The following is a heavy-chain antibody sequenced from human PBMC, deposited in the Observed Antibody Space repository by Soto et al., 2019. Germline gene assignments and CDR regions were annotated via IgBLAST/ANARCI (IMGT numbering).Heavy chain of an antibody. J-gene: IGHJ5*02. Sequence: SVKVSCKASGGTFSSYTISWVRQAPGQGLEWMGRIIPILGIANYAQKFQGRVTITADKSTSTAYMELSSLRSEDTAVYYCARASMTTVTYNWFDPWGQGTLVTVSS. CDR1: GGTFSSYT. CDR3: ARASMTTVTYNWFDP. D-gene: IGHD4-17*01. CDR2: IIPILGIA. V-gene: IGHV1-69*02.